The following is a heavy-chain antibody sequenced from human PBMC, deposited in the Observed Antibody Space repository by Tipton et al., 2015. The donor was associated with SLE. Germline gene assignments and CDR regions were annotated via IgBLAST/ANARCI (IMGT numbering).Heavy chain of an antibody. D-gene: IGHD1-1*01. V-gene: IGHV4-59*12. CDR2: IYYGGTT. CDR1: GGSITSYF. CDR3: ARVPGLERSYSYYYYMDV. J-gene: IGHJ6*03. Sequence: LRLSCTVSGGSITSYFWSWIRQPPGKGLEWVGNIYYGGTTNYNPSLKSRVTISLDTSRNQFSLKLSSVTAADTAMYYCARVPGLERSYSYYYYMDVWGKGTTVTVSS.